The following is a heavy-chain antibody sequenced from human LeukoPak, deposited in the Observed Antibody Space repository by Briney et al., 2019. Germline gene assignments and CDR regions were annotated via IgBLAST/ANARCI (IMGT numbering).Heavy chain of an antibody. Sequence: PSETLSLTCTVSGGSVSSGSYYWGWIRQPPGKGLEWIGYIYYSGSTNYNPSLKSRVTISVDTSKNQFSLKLSSVTAADTAVYYCARGYCSGGSCYSRTLGYWGQGTLVTVSS. CDR2: IYYSGST. D-gene: IGHD2-15*01. V-gene: IGHV4-61*01. J-gene: IGHJ4*02. CDR3: ARGYCSGGSCYSRTLGY. CDR1: GGSVSSGSYY.